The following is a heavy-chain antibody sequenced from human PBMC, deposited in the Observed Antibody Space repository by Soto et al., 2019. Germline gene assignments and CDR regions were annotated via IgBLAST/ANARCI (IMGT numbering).Heavy chain of an antibody. V-gene: IGHV1-69*02. CDR3: ARSGYDSSNWFYP. Sequence: QVQLVQSGAEVKKPGSSVKVSCKASGGTFSSSTISWERQAPGHGLEWMGRLITILGIANDAQKFQGRVTITADKSTNTAYMELSSLRSVDTAVYYFARSGYDSSNWFYPWGQGTLVTVSS. D-gene: IGHD5-12*01. CDR2: LITILGIA. CDR1: GGTFSSST. J-gene: IGHJ5*02.